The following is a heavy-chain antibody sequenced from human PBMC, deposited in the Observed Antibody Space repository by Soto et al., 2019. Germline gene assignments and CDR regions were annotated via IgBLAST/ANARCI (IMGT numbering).Heavy chain of an antibody. J-gene: IGHJ6*02. D-gene: IGHD6-13*01. CDR1: GYTFTGYY. CDR3: ARVGGWGIIAAAMSQYYYYYGMDV. Sequence: ASVKVSCKASGYTFTGYYMHWVRQAPGQGLEWMGWINPNSGGTNYAQKFQGWVTMTRDTSISTAYMELSRLRSDDTAVYYCARVGGWGIIAAAMSQYYYYYGMDVWGQGTTVTVSS. CDR2: INPNSGGT. V-gene: IGHV1-2*04.